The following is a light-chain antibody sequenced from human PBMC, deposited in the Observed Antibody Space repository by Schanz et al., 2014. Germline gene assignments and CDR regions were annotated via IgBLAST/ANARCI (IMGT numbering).Light chain of an antibody. V-gene: IGLV4-60*02. CDR1: SRHSNYI. J-gene: IGLJ3*02. CDR3: ETWDSNSWV. Sequence: QSVLTQSSSASASLGSSVKLTCTLTSRHSNYIISWHQQLPGKAPRYLMKHESGGSYSRGSGVPDRFSGSGSGPDRYLTISNVQFEDEADYYCETWDSNSWVFGGGTKLTVL. CDR2: HESGGSY.